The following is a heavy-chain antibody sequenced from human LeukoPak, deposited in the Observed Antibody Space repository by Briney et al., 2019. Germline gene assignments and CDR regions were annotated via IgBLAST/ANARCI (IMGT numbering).Heavy chain of an antibody. CDR3: ARDRTYGSGDLNNWFDP. Sequence: PSETLSLTCTVSGGSISSYYWSWIRQPPGKGLEWIGYIYYSGSTYYNPSLKSRVTISVDTSKNQFSLKLSSVTAADTAVYYCARDRTYGSGDLNNWFDPWGQGTLVTVSS. D-gene: IGHD3-10*01. CDR1: GGSISSYY. CDR2: IYYSGST. V-gene: IGHV4-59*12. J-gene: IGHJ5*02.